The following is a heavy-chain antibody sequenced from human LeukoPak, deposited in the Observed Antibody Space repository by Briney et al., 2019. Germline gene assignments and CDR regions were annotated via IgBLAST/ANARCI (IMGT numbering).Heavy chain of an antibody. J-gene: IGHJ4*02. Sequence: ASVKVSCKVSGYTLTELSMHWVRQAPGKGLEWMGGFDPEDGETIYAQKFQGRVTMTEDTSTDTAYMELSSLRSEDTAVYYCAKSLRIAVAGMIDYWGQGTLVTVSS. CDR2: FDPEDGET. D-gene: IGHD6-19*01. V-gene: IGHV1-24*01. CDR1: GYTLTELS. CDR3: AKSLRIAVAGMIDY.